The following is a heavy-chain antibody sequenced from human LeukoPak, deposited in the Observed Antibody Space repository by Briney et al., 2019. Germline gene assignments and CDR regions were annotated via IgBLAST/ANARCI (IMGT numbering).Heavy chain of an antibody. CDR3: ARGAPYCSSTSCYVNWFDP. J-gene: IGHJ5*02. CDR1: GFTVSSNY. Sequence: GGSLRLSCAASGFTVSSNYMSWVRQAPGKGLEWVSVIYSGGSTYYADSVKSRFTISRDNSKNTLYLQMNSLRAEDTAVYYCARGAPYCSSTSCYVNWFDPWGQGTLVTVSS. CDR2: IYSGGST. V-gene: IGHV3-53*01. D-gene: IGHD2-2*01.